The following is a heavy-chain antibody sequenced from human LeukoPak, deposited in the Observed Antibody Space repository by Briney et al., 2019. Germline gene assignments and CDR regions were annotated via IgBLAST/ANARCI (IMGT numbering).Heavy chain of an antibody. CDR2: VSTGAGST. D-gene: IGHD4-11*01. CDR1: GFTFTSYA. J-gene: IGHJ4*02. Sequence: GGSLRLSCAASGFTFTSYAMTWVRQAPGKGLEWVSSVSTGAGSTYYADSVKGQFTISRDNSKNTLFLQMNSLRAEDTAVYYCARQSNYDYWGQGTLVTVSS. V-gene: IGHV3-23*01. CDR3: ARQSNYDY.